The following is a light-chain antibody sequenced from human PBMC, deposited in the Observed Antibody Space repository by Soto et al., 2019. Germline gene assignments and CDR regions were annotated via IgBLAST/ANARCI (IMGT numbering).Light chain of an antibody. J-gene: IGKJ1*01. Sequence: DLQMTQSPSSLSASVGDRVTITCQASQDISNYLKWYQQKPGKAPKLLIYDAANLETGVPSRFSGSGSGTDFTFTISSLQPEDIATYYCQQYDNLLVWTFGQGTKVEIK. CDR1: QDISNY. CDR3: QQYDNLLVWT. V-gene: IGKV1-33*01. CDR2: DAA.